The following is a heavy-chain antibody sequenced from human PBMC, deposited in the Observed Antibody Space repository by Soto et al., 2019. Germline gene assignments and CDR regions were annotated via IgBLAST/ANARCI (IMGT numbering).Heavy chain of an antibody. CDR2: IYYSGST. V-gene: IGHV4-59*01. CDR3: ARDLVGAIHFDY. J-gene: IGHJ4*02. D-gene: IGHD1-26*01. Sequence: SETLSLTCTVSGGSISSYYWSWIRQPPGKGLEWIGYIYYSGSTNYNPSLKSRVTISVDTSKNQFSLKLSSVTAADTAVYYCARDLVGAIHFDYWGQGTLVTVS. CDR1: GGSISSYY.